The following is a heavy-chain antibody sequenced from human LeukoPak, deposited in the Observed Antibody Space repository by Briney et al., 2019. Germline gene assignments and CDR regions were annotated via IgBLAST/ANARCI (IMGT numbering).Heavy chain of an antibody. J-gene: IGHJ4*02. V-gene: IGHV3-30*18. D-gene: IGHD1-26*01. CDR3: AKLPPLDTLGATKAGPTQQFDY. Sequence: PGGSLRLSCAASGFTFSSYGMHWVRQAPGKGLEWVAVISYDGSNKYYADSVKGRFTISRDNSKNTLYLQMNSLRAEDTAVYYCAKLPPLDTLGATKAGPTQQFDYWGQGTLVTVSS. CDR2: ISYDGSNK. CDR1: GFTFSSYG.